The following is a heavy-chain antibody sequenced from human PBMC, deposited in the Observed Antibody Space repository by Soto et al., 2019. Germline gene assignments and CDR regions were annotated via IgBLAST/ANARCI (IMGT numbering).Heavy chain of an antibody. CDR3: ATVFHHYDSTGYYYFDY. Sequence: GGSLRLSCAASGFTFRDYYMTWIRQAPGKGLEWVSSISGSGSTIYYADSVKGRFTISRDNSKNTLYLQMSSLRAEDTAVYYCATVFHHYDSTGYYYFDYWGQGTLVTVSS. D-gene: IGHD3-22*01. CDR2: ISGSGSTI. CDR1: GFTFRDYY. V-gene: IGHV3-23*01. J-gene: IGHJ4*02.